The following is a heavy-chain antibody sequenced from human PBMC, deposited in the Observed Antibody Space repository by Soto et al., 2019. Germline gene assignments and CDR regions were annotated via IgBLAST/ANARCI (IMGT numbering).Heavy chain of an antibody. CDR1: GGSISSSSYY. V-gene: IGHV4-39*01. CDR3: ARGRGIAVAATGY. D-gene: IGHD6-19*01. CDR2: IYYSGST. Sequence: PSETLSLTCTVSGGSISSSSYYWGWIRQPPGKGLEWIGSIYYSGSTYYNPSLKSRATISVDTSKNQFSLKLSSVTAADTAVYYCARGRGIAVAATGYWGQGTLVTVSS. J-gene: IGHJ4*02.